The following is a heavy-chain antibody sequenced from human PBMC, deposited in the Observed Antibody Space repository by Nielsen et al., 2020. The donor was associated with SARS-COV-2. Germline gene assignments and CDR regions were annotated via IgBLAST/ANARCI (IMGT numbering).Heavy chain of an antibody. D-gene: IGHD6-19*01. J-gene: IGHJ4*02. V-gene: IGHV3-23*03. CDR2: IYSGGSST. CDR1: GFTFSSYA. Sequence: GGSLRLSCAASGFTFSSYAMSWVRQAPGKGLEWVSVIYSGGSSTYYADSVKGRFTISRDNSKNTLYLQMNSLRAEDTAVYYCAKDRGGQWLALDYWGQGTLVTVSS. CDR3: AKDRGGQWLALDY.